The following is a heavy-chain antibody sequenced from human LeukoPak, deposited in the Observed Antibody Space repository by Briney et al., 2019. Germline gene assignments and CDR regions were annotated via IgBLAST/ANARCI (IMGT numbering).Heavy chain of an antibody. CDR2: ISGSGGST. CDR1: GFTFSGYA. CDR3: AKAPGPSVVVTAISDY. Sequence: GGSLRLSCAASGFTFSGYAMSWVRQAPGKGLEWVSAISGSGGSTYYADSVKGRFTISRDNSKNTLYLQMNSLRAEDTAVYYCAKAPGPSVVVTAISDYWGQGTLVTVSS. D-gene: IGHD2-21*02. V-gene: IGHV3-23*01. J-gene: IGHJ4*02.